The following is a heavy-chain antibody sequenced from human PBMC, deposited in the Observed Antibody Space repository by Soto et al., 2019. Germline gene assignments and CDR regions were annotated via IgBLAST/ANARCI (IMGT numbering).Heavy chain of an antibody. CDR1: GFTFNANS. CDR2: ISFNGGTT. Sequence: QGQLVASGGGVVQPEMSLRLSCVASGFTFNANSMHWVRQAPGKGLEWLAVISFNGGTTYYADSVKGRFTISRDNAKNTLYLQMNSLRAGDTAIYYCAKDRGTTTVTFDAFQHWGQGTLVAVSS. V-gene: IGHV3-30-3*01. J-gene: IGHJ1*01. CDR3: AKDRGTTTVTFDAFQH. D-gene: IGHD4-17*01.